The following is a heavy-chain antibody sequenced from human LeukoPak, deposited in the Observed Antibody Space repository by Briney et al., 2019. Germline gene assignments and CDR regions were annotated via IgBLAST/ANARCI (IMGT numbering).Heavy chain of an antibody. V-gene: IGHV1-46*01. Sequence: ASVKVSCKASGYTLTNYYMHWVRQAPGQGLEWMGLIHPNDGDTKYTQEFQDRATMTRDTSTSTVYMELSSLRSEDTAVYYCATYTQSGAQGVSDYWGQGTLVTVSS. D-gene: IGHD3-10*01. CDR1: GYTLTNYY. CDR2: IHPNDGDT. CDR3: ATYTQSGAQGVSDY. J-gene: IGHJ4*02.